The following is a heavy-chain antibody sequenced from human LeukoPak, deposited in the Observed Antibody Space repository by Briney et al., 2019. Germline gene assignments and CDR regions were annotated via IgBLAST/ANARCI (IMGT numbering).Heavy chain of an antibody. J-gene: IGHJ3*02. V-gene: IGHV4-59*01. CDR1: GGSISSYY. CDR2: IYYSGST. CDR3: ARSDRAFDI. Sequence: SETLSFTCTVSGGSISSYYWSWIRQPPGKGLEWIGYIYYSGSTNYNPSLKSRVTISVDTSKNQFSLKLSSVTAADTAVYYCARSDRAFDIWGQGTMVTVSS.